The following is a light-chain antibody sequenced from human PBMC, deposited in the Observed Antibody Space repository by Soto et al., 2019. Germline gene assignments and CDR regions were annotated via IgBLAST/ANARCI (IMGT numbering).Light chain of an antibody. CDR3: QQYYSTPIT. CDR1: QSVLYSSNNKNY. Sequence: DIVMTQSPDSLAVSLGERATINCKSSQSVLYSSNNKNYLAWYQQKPGQPPKLLLYWASTRDSGVPDRFSGSGSGTDLTLTISSLQAEDVAVYYCQQYYSTPITFGGGTTVEIK. V-gene: IGKV4-1*01. CDR2: WAS. J-gene: IGKJ4*01.